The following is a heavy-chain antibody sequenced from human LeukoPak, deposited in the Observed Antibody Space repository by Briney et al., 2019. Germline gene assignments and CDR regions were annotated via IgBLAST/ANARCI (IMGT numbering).Heavy chain of an antibody. D-gene: IGHD6-19*01. Sequence: SETLSLTCTVSGVSISSSNSYWGWIRQPPGKGLEWIGEINHSGSTNYNPSLKSRVTISVDTSKNQFSLKLSSVTAADTAVYYCARRFIRSSGWHQLGGAFDIRGQGTMVTVSS. V-gene: IGHV4-39*07. CDR3: ARRFIRSSGWHQLGGAFDI. CDR2: INHSGST. CDR1: GVSISSSNSY. J-gene: IGHJ3*02.